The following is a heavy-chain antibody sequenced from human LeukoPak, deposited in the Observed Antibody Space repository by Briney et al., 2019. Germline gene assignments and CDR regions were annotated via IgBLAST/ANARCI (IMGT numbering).Heavy chain of an antibody. J-gene: IGHJ4*02. D-gene: IGHD3-10*01. V-gene: IGHV3-23*01. CDR2: ISGGSGNI. CDR1: GFTFSNYA. CDR3: AKGSDYYGSVTSKKTD. Sequence: GGSLRLSCSVSGFTFSNYAMHWVRQAPGKGLEWVSLISGGSGNIYYVDSVKGRFTISRDNSKNTLYVQMTSLRAKDTAIYYCAKGSDYYGSVTSKKTDWGQGTLVTVSS.